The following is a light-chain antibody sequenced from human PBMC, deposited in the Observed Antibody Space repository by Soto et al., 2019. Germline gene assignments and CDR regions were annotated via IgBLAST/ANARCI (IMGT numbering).Light chain of an antibody. Sequence: EIVLTQSPGTLSLSVGERVTLSCRASQSVSSYLAWYQQTPGQAPRLLIYDTSNRATGTPDRFSGSGSGTDFTLTIRRLKPADFTVYYCHQYGTSPLTFGGETTAEIK. J-gene: IGKJ4*01. CDR3: HQYGTSPLT. CDR1: QSVSSY. CDR2: DTS. V-gene: IGKV3-20*01.